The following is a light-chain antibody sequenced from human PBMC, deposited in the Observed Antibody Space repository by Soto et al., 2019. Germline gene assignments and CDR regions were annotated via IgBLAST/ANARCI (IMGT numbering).Light chain of an antibody. CDR2: LGS. CDR1: QSLLHDNGNNY. Sequence: EIVMTQSPLFLPATPGEPASISCRSSQSLLHDNGNNYLDWYLQKPGQSPQLLIFLGSNRASGVPDRFSGSGSGTDFTLKISRVEAEDVGVYYCMQALQTPLTFGGGTKVE. J-gene: IGKJ4*01. V-gene: IGKV2-28*01. CDR3: MQALQTPLT.